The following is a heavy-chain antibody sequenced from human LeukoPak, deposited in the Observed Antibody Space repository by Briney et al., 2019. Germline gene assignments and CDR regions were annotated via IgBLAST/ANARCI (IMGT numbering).Heavy chain of an antibody. V-gene: IGHV1-18*04. CDR1: GYSFTNYG. CDR2: ISAYNGKT. J-gene: IGHJ1*01. Sequence: ASVKVSCKASGYSFTNYGITWVRQAPGQGLEWMGWISAYNGKTNYAQKFQGRVTMTTDTSTSTAYMELRSLRSDDTAVYYCASMAHEYYYDSSGYYFPEYFQHWGQGTLVTVSS. CDR3: ASMAHEYYYDSSGYYFPEYFQH. D-gene: IGHD3-22*01.